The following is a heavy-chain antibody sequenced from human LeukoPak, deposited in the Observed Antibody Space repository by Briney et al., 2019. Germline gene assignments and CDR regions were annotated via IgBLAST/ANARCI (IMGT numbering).Heavy chain of an antibody. J-gene: IGHJ4*02. CDR1: GYTLTELS. Sequence: ASVKVSCKVSGYTLTELSMHWVRQAPGKGLEWMGGFDPEDGEKIYAQRFQGRVTMTEDTSTDTAYMELSSLRSEDTAVYYCATLPPAFYYDNSGYYPGDYWGQGTLVTVSS. D-gene: IGHD3-22*01. CDR3: ATLPPAFYYDNSGYYPGDY. CDR2: FDPEDGEK. V-gene: IGHV1-24*01.